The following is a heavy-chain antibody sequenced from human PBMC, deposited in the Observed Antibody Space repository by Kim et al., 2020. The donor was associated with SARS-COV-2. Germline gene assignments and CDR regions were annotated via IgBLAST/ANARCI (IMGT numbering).Heavy chain of an antibody. Sequence: DGSTRGSADSVKGGFTISRDNAKNTLYLQINSLRAEDTAVYYCVRAYDYWGQGTLVTVSS. CDR2: DGSTR. V-gene: IGHV3-74*01. CDR3: VRAYDY. J-gene: IGHJ4*02.